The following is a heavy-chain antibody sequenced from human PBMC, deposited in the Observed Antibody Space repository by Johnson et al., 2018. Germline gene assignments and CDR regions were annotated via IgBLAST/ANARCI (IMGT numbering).Heavy chain of an antibody. V-gene: IGHV3-49*03. D-gene: IGHD1-26*01. J-gene: IGHJ3*02. CDR1: GFTFGDYA. CDR3: TTGKWDLRLNIFEN. Sequence: VQLVQCGGGLVQPGRSLRLCCTASGFTFGDYAMSWFRQAPGTGLEWVSLIRSKVYSGITDYAASVKGRFILSRDDSKSIASLQKNSLKNEEQAVYYCTTGKWDLRLNIFENGGQGTMGTVSS. CDR2: IRSKVYSGIT.